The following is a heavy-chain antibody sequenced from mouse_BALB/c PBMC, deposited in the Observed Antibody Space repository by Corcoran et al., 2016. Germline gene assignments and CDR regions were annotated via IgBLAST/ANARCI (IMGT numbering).Heavy chain of an antibody. CDR3: ARATAHYYAMDY. Sequence: QILLVQHGPELKKPGETVKISCKASGYTFTNYGMNWVKQAPGKGLKWMGWINSYTGEPTYADDFKGRFAFSLETSASTAYLQINNLKNEDTATYFCARATAHYYAMDYWGQGTSVTVSS. J-gene: IGHJ4*01. D-gene: IGHD1-2*01. CDR1: GYTFTNYG. V-gene: IGHV9-3-1*01. CDR2: INSYTGEP.